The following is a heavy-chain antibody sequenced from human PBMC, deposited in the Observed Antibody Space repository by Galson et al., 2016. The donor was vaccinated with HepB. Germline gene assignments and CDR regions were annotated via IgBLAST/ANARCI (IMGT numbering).Heavy chain of an antibody. CDR3: ARVRGDEWYFDL. V-gene: IGHV4-31*03. CDR2: IYYSGST. CDR1: GGSISSGGYY. J-gene: IGHJ2*01. Sequence: TLSLTCTVSGGSISSGGYYWSWIRQHPGKGLEWIGYIYYSGSTYYNPSLKSRVTISVDTSKNQFSLKLSSVTAADTAVYYCARVRGDEWYFDLWGRGTLVTVSS. D-gene: IGHD3-16*01.